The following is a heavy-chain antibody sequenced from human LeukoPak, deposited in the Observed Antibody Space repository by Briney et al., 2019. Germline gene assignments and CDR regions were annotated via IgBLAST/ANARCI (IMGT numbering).Heavy chain of an antibody. CDR3: ARTDCSGGSCYSSWFDP. V-gene: IGHV4-30-4*01. J-gene: IGHJ5*02. Sequence: PSETLSLTCTVSGGSISSGDYYWSWIRQPPGKGPEWIGYIYYSGSTYYNPSLKSRVTISVDTSKNQFSLKLSSVTAADTAVYYCARTDCSGGSCYSSWFDPWGQGTLVTVSS. CDR2: IYYSGST. D-gene: IGHD2-15*01. CDR1: GGSISSGDYY.